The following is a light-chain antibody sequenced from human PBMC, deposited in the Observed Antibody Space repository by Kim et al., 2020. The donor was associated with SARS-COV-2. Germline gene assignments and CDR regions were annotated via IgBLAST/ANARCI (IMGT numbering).Light chain of an antibody. CDR2: GAS. CDR1: QSVSSNY. V-gene: IGKV3-20*01. Sequence: LAPGERATLSCRASQSVSSNYVAWYQQQPGQAPRLLIYGASNRATGIPDRFSGSGSGTDFTLTIRRLEPEDFAVYYCQQYSTSPHTFGQGTKLEIK. CDR3: QQYSTSPHT. J-gene: IGKJ1*01.